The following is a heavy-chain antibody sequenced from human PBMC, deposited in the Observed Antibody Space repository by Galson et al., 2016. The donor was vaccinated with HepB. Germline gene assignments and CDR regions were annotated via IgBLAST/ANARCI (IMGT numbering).Heavy chain of an antibody. J-gene: IGHJ6*02. Sequence: SLRLSCAASGFTFDTYGMHWVRQVPGKGLEWVAVISYDGINKYFADSVRGRFNISRDTSKNTLYLQMHSPRAEDTAVYNCAKERIAGITLDRGVMTSRLADVWGQGTTVTVSS. D-gene: IGHD3-10*01. CDR3: AKERIAGITLDRGVMTSRLADV. CDR2: ISYDGINK. CDR1: GFTFDTYG. V-gene: IGHV3-30*18.